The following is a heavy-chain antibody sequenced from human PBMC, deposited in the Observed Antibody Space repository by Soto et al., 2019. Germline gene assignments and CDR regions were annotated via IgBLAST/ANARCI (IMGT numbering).Heavy chain of an antibody. J-gene: IGHJ3*02. CDR3: ARGVVRGVIGAFDI. V-gene: IGHV3-30-3*01. D-gene: IGHD3-10*01. Sequence: PGGSLRLSCAASGFTFSSYAMHWVRQAPGKGLEWVAVISYDGSNRYYADSVKGRFTISRDNSKNTLYLQMNSLRAEDTAVHYCARGVVRGVIGAFDIWGQGTMVTVSS. CDR2: ISYDGSNR. CDR1: GFTFSSYA.